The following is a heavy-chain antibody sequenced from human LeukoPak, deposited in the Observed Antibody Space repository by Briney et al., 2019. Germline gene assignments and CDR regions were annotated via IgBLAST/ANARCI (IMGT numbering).Heavy chain of an antibody. CDR1: GYTFTDYY. V-gene: IGHV1-2*06. D-gene: IGHD7-27*01. CDR3: ARDLPSTSNWELDY. CDR2: INPNSGGT. Sequence: ASMKVSCKASGYTFTDYYIHWVRQAPGQGLEWMGRINPNSGGTNDAQNFQGRVTMTRDTSISTAHMELSRLRSDDTAVYYCARDLPSTSNWELDYWGQGTLVTVSS. J-gene: IGHJ4*02.